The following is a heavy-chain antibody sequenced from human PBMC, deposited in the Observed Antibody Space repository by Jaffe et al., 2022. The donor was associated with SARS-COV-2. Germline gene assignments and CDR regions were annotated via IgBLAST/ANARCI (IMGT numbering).Heavy chain of an antibody. CDR3: AREEYGSGSYNLGY. V-gene: IGHV1-2*02. CDR2: INPNSGGT. J-gene: IGHJ4*02. Sequence: QVQLVQSGAEVKKPGASVKVSCKASGYTFTDYYMYWVRQAPGQGLEWMGWINPNSGGTNYAQKFQGRVTMSRDTSISTAYMELNRLRSDDTAVYYCAREEYGSGSYNLGYWGQGTLVTVSS. D-gene: IGHD3-10*01. CDR1: GYTFTDYY.